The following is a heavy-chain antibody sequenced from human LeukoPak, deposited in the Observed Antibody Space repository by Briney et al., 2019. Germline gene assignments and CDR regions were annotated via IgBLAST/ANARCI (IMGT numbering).Heavy chain of an antibody. CDR2: LTANSRSA. Sequence: GGSLRLSCAASGFTFSHYGMNWVRQAPGKGLEWVSGLTANSRSAYYADSVKGRFTISRDNSRNTLYLHMNSLRAEDTAAYYCAKYAVRVIFFGDYWGQGTLVAVSS. J-gene: IGHJ4*02. CDR1: GFTFSHYG. V-gene: IGHV3-23*01. D-gene: IGHD3-3*01. CDR3: AKYAVRVIFFGDY.